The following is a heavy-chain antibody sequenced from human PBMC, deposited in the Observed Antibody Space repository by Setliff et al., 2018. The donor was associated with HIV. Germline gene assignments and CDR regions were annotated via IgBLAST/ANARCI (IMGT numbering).Heavy chain of an antibody. D-gene: IGHD3-3*01. CDR3: ARNFWNGPPDYYYYGMDV. CDR1: GDSISSYY. J-gene: IGHJ6*02. CDR2: IYTSGTP. Sequence: SETLSLTCTVSGDSISSYYWSWIRQPAGKGLEWIGRIYTSGTPNYNPSLKRRVTMSVDTSKNQFSLKLRSVTAADTAVYYCARNFWNGPPDYYYYGMDVWGQGATVTVSS. V-gene: IGHV4-4*07.